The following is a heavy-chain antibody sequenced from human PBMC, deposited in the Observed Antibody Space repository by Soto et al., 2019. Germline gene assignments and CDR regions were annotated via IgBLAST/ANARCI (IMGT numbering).Heavy chain of an antibody. V-gene: IGHV2-5*02. Sequence: ESGPTLVNPTQTLTLTCTFSGFSLSTSGVGVGWIRQPPGKALEWLALIYWDDDKRYSPSLKSRLTITKDTSKNQVVLTMTNMDPVDTATYYCAHSPSYCSGGSCYSGFDYWGQGTLVTVSS. J-gene: IGHJ4*02. CDR2: IYWDDDK. D-gene: IGHD2-15*01. CDR1: GFSLSTSGVG. CDR3: AHSPSYCSGGSCYSGFDY.